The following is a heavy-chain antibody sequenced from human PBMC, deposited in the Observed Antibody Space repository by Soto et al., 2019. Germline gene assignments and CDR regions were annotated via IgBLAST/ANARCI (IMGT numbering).Heavy chain of an antibody. CDR3: TTDRHYYYYYMDV. V-gene: IGHV3-15*01. CDR2: IKSKTDGGTT. CDR1: GFTFSNAW. Sequence: SGGSLRLSCAAPGFTFSNAWMSWVRQAPGKGLEWVGRIKSKTDGGTTDYAAPVKGRFTISRDDSKNTLYLQMNSLKTEDTAVYYCTTDRHYYYYYMDVWGKGTTVTVSS. J-gene: IGHJ6*03.